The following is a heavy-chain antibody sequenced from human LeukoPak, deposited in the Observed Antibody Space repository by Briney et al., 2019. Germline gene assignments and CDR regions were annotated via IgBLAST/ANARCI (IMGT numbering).Heavy chain of an antibody. J-gene: IGHJ6*02. Sequence: SETLSLTCAVSGGSISSGGYSWSWIRQPAGKGLEWIGRIYTSGSTNYNPSLKSRVTMSVDTSKNQFSLKLSSVTAADTAVYYCARDGNNNMVRGVFKKNYGMDVWGQGTTVTVSS. CDR3: ARDGNNNMVRGVFKKNYGMDV. V-gene: IGHV4-61*02. D-gene: IGHD3-10*01. CDR1: GGSISSGGYS. CDR2: IYTSGST.